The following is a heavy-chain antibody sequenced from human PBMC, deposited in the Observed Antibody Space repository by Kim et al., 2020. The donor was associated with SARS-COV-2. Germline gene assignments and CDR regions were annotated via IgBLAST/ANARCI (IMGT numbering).Heavy chain of an antibody. J-gene: IGHJ2*01. D-gene: IGHD3-16*02. CDR3: ARGRLGGLSSGRSWYFDL. CDR1: GGSISSGGYY. V-gene: IGHV4-31*03. CDR2: IYYSGST. Sequence: SETLSLTCTVSGGSISSGGYYWSWIRQHPGKGLEWIGYIYYSGSTYYNPSLRSRVTISVDTSKNQFSLKLSSVTAADTAVYYCARGRLGGLSSGRSWYFDLWGRGTLVTVSS.